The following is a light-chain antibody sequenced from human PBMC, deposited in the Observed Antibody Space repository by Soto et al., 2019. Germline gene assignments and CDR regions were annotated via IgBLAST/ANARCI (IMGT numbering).Light chain of an antibody. V-gene: IGLV2-11*01. J-gene: IGLJ1*01. CDR2: DVG. CDR1: SSDVGGYNY. Sequence: QSALTQPRSVSGSPGQSVTISCTGTSSDVGGYNYVPWYQQHPGKAPKLMIYDVGKRPSGVPDRFSGSKSDNTASLTISGLQAEDEADYYCCSYTRTSNHYFFGSGTKLTVL. CDR3: CSYTRTSNHYF.